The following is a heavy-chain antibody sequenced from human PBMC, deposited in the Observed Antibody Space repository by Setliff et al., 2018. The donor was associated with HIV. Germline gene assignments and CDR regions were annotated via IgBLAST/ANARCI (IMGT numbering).Heavy chain of an antibody. CDR2: IYYRGGT. CDR1: GGSISGHY. V-gene: IGHV4-59*11. CDR3: ARATATWLVDN. D-gene: IGHD2-15*01. J-gene: IGHJ4*02. Sequence: SETLSLTCIVSGGSISGHYWSWIRQPPGKGLEWIGYIYYRGGTNYNPSLKSRLTISVDAAKNQFSLKLSSVTTADTAVYYCARATATWLVDNWGQGTLVTVSS.